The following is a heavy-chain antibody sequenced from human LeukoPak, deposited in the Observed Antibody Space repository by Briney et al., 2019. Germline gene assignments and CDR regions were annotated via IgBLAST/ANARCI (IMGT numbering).Heavy chain of an antibody. V-gene: IGHV4-4*02. D-gene: IGHD1-26*01. Sequence: SGTLSHTCGVSGGSISSTNWWSWVRQPPGQGLEWIGEISLSGVTNYNPSLKSRVTMSLDRSKNHLSLTLTSVTAADTAVYYCSRESGAFSPFGYWGQGTLVTVSS. J-gene: IGHJ4*02. CDR3: SRESGAFSPFGY. CDR2: ISLSGVT. CDR1: GGSISSTNW.